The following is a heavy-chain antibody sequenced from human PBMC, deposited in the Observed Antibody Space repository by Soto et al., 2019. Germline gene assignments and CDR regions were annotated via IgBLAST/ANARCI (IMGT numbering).Heavy chain of an antibody. D-gene: IGHD2-2*01. V-gene: IGHV1-8*01. CDR1: GYTFTDSD. J-gene: IGHJ4*02. CDR2: MNPKSGNT. Sequence: QVQLVQSGAEVKKPGASVKVSCKASGYTFTDSDINWVRQATGHGLEWMGWMNPKSGNTGYAQKFQGRLTMTRDTSTISAYMELSSLSSEDRAVYYCAAAATFGPFDYWGQGTLVTVSS. CDR3: AAAATFGPFDY.